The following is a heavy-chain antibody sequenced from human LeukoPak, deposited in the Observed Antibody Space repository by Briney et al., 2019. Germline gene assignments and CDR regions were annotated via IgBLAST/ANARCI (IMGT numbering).Heavy chain of an antibody. CDR1: GFTFDDYA. J-gene: IGHJ4*02. CDR2: ISWNGGSI. V-gene: IGHV3-9*01. Sequence: GRSLRLSCAASGFTFDDYAMHWVRQAPGKGLEWVSGISWNGGSIGYADSVKGRFTISRDNAKNSLYFQMNSLGAEDTALYYCAKDNLGDFYDSSGYPDYWGQGILVTVSS. CDR3: AKDNLGDFYDSSGYPDY. D-gene: IGHD3-22*01.